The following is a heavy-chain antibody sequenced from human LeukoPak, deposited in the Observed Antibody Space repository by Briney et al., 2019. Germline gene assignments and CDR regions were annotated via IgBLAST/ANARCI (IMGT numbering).Heavy chain of an antibody. J-gene: IGHJ6*02. CDR2: ISSSGGTI. V-gene: IGHV3-11*01. Sequence: GGSLRLSCAASGFTFSDYYMTWIRLAPGKGLEWVSFISSSGGTIYYADSVKGRFTISRDTAKNSLYLQMNSLRAEDTAVYYCARDIVVVVAAHPYGMDVWGQGTTVTVSS. CDR3: ARDIVVVVAAHPYGMDV. D-gene: IGHD2-15*01. CDR1: GFTFSDYY.